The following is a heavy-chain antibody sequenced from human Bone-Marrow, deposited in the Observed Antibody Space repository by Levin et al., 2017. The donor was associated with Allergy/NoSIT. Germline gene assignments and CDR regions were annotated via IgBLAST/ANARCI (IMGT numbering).Heavy chain of an antibody. CDR3: TTTLAHTNNDWFGS. CDR1: GYTFTNFD. CDR2: VNPVSGNT. J-gene: IGHJ5*01. Sequence: SGGSLRLSCKGSGYTFTNFDINWVRQAAGQGLEWMGWVNPVSGNTGYAQKFQDRVTMTTNTPISTAYMELSSLRSDDTAVYYCTTTLAHTNNDWFGSWGQGTLVTVSP. V-gene: IGHV1-8*01. D-gene: IGHD2-8*01.